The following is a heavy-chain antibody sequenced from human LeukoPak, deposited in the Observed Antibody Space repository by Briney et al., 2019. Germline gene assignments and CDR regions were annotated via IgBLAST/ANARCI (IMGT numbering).Heavy chain of an antibody. CDR2: IIPIFGTT. D-gene: IGHD3-9*01. CDR1: GGTFSSYA. V-gene: IGHV1-69*05. CDR3: ARGARFVAISTYYFDY. J-gene: IGHJ4*02. Sequence: ASVKVSCKASGGTFSSYAISWVRQAPGQGLEWMGGIIPIFGTTNYAQKFQGRVTMTRNTSISTAYMELSSLRSEDTAVYYCARGARFVAISTYYFDYWGQGTLVTVSS.